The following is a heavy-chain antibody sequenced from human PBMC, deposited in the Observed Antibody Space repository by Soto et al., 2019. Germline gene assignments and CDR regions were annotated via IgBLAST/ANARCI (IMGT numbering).Heavy chain of an antibody. CDR3: ARDLLWFGYTYGDV. CDR1: GGTFSNYA. J-gene: IGHJ6*01. CDR2: IIPIDATV. D-gene: IGHD3-10*01. Sequence: QVQLVQSGAEVKKPGSSVKVSCKASGGTFSNYALISWVRQAPGQGLEWMGGIIPIDATVNYAQKFQGRITITAYESTTTAYMDLGSLRSEDTAVYSCARDLLWFGYTYGDVWGQGTTVTVSS. V-gene: IGHV1-69*12.